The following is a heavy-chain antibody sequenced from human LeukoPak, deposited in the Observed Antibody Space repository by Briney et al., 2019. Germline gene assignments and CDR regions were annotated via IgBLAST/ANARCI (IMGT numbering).Heavy chain of an antibody. CDR1: GFTFSNNP. Sequence: GGSLRLSCVGSGFTFSNNPLSCVRQAPGKGLEWVSAISGSGGNTYYAGSVRGRFTISRDNSKNTLFLQMNTLRADDTAVYYCATTKQARRYFDYWGQGTLVTVSS. CDR3: ATTKQARRYFDY. V-gene: IGHV3-23*01. D-gene: IGHD1-1*01. J-gene: IGHJ4*02. CDR2: ISGSGGNT.